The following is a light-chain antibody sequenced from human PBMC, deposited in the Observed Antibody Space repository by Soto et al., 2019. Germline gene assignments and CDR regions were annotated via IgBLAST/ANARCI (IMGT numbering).Light chain of an antibody. CDR1: SSDVGAYHF. V-gene: IGLV2-14*01. CDR3: SSYTSSNTPYV. CDR2: EVT. J-gene: IGLJ1*01. Sequence: QSVLTQPASVSGSPGQSITISCTGSSSDVGAYHFVSWYQHHPGKAPKLILYEVTARPSGVSSRFSGSKSGNTASLTISVRQADDEANYYCSSYTSSNTPYVFGTGTKLT.